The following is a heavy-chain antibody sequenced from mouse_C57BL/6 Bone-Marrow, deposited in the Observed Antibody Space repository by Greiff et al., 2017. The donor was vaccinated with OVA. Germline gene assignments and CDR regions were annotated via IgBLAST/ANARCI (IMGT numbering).Heavy chain of an antibody. CDR1: GYTFTDYN. Sequence: EVHLVESGPELVKPGASVKMSCKASGYTFTDYNMHWVKQSHGKSLEWIGYINPNNGGTSYNQKFKGKATLTVNKSSSTAYMELRSLTSEDSAVYYCARWGWDLYFDYWGQGTTLTVSS. CDR3: ARWGWDLYFDY. D-gene: IGHD4-1*01. J-gene: IGHJ2*01. CDR2: INPNNGGT. V-gene: IGHV1-22*01.